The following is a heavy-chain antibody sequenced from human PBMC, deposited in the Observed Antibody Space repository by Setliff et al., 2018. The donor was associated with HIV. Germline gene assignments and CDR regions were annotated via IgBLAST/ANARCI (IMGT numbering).Heavy chain of an antibody. CDR1: GYSISSGYY. Sequence: SETLSLTCAVSGYSISSGYYWGWIRQTPGKGLEWIGSIYHSGTTYYNPSLRSRVTISVDTSKNQFSLKLSSVTAADTAVYYCARQGDGIDFWGQGTLVTVSS. CDR2: IYHSGTT. D-gene: IGHD1-1*01. CDR3: ARQGDGIDF. V-gene: IGHV4-38-2*01. J-gene: IGHJ4*02.